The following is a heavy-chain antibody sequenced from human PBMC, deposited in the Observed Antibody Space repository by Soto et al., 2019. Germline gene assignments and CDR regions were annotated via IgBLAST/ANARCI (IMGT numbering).Heavy chain of an antibody. CDR3: ARPNSHSSSWPFDY. J-gene: IGHJ4*02. D-gene: IGHD6-13*01. CDR2: IYYSGST. Sequence: PSETLSLTCTVSGGSISSSSYYWGWIRQPPGKGLEWIGSIYYSGSTYYNPSLKSRVTISVDTSKNQFSLKLSSVTAADTAVYYCARPNSHSSSWPFDYWGQGTLVTVSS. CDR1: GGSISSSSYY. V-gene: IGHV4-39*01.